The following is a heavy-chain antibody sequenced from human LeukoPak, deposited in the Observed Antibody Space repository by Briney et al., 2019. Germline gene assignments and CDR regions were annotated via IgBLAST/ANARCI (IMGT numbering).Heavy chain of an antibody. CDR1: GYSISSGYY. D-gene: IGHD3-10*01. CDR3: ARLPAITMVRGVGEGYLDY. V-gene: IGHV4-38-2*02. Sequence: SETLSLTCTVSGYSISSGYYWGWIRQPPGKGLEWIGSIYYSGSTYYNPSLKSRVTISVDTSKNQFSLKLSSVTAADTAVYYCARLPAITMVRGVGEGYLDYWGQGTLVTVSS. J-gene: IGHJ4*02. CDR2: IYYSGST.